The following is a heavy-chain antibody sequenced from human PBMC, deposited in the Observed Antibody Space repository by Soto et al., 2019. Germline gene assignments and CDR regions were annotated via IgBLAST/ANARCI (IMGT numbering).Heavy chain of an antibody. Sequence: SETLSLTCAVYGGSFSGYYWSWIRQPPGKGLEWIGEINHSGSTNYNPSLKSRVTISVDTSKNQFSLRLSSVTAADTAIYYCATRITVFGLLIPPFDPWGQGTQVTVSS. V-gene: IGHV4-34*01. CDR1: GGSFSGYY. CDR3: ATRITVFGLLIPPFDP. J-gene: IGHJ5*02. CDR2: INHSGST. D-gene: IGHD3-3*01.